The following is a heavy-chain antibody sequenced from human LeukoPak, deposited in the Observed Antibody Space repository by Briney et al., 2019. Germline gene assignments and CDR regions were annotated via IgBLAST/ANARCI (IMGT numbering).Heavy chain of an antibody. CDR1: GFTFSSYS. J-gene: IGHJ4*02. D-gene: IGHD3-16*02. Sequence: GGSLRLSCAASGFTFSSYSMNRVRQAPGKGLEWVSSISSSSSYIYYADSVKGRFTISRDNAKNSLYLQMNSLRAEDTAVYYCASWGSYRYMSDYWGQGTLVTVSS. CDR3: ASWGSYRYMSDY. CDR2: ISSSSSYI. V-gene: IGHV3-21*01.